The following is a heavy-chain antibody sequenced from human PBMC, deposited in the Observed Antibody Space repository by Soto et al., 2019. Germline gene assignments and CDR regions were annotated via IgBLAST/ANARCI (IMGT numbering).Heavy chain of an antibody. V-gene: IGHV4-4*07. CDR3: ARDPGTAVGLR. CDR1: AGSISDYY. Sequence: QVQVQVPGPGLVRPSETLSLNCTVSAGSISDYYWSWIRQPAGKGPEWIGRMYTTGSIAYNPSLKRRANMSLDTSRNQFSLTLKSGTPADTGVYYCARDPGTAVGLRWGQGGLVTVSS. CDR2: MYTTGSI. J-gene: IGHJ4*02. D-gene: IGHD1-7*01.